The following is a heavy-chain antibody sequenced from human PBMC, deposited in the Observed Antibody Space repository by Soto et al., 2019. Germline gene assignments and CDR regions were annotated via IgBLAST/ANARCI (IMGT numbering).Heavy chain of an antibody. D-gene: IGHD6-19*01. CDR1: GFSLSTSGMC. J-gene: IGHJ6*02. CDR2: IDWDDDK. Sequence: SGPTLVNPTQTLTLTCTFPGFSLSTSGMCVSWIRQPPGKALEWLALIDWDDDKYYSTSLKTRLTISKDTSKNQVVLTMTNMDPVDTATYYCARIRRAVAGNGYYYYYGMDVWGQGTTVTVSS. V-gene: IGHV2-70*01. CDR3: ARIRRAVAGNGYYYYYGMDV.